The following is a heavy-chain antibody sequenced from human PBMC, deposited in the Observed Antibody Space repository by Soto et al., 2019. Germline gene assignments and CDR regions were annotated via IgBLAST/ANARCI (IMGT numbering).Heavy chain of an antibody. D-gene: IGHD3-16*01. CDR2: ISSSGTTI. CDR1: GLTFSSYE. J-gene: IGHJ4*02. Sequence: PRGSLRLSCVASGLTFSSYEMNWVRQAPGKGLEWVSYISSSGTTIYYADSVKGRFTISRDNAKNSLYLQMNSLRAEDTAVYYCARGRGLRGYWGQGTLVTVSS. CDR3: ARGRGLRGY. V-gene: IGHV3-48*03.